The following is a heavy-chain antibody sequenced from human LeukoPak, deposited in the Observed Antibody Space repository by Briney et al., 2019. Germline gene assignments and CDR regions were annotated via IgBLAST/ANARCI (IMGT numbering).Heavy chain of an antibody. CDR2: IGNLHRGGHGDT. CDR3: ARRWDRVQYHEYFDY. CDR1: GFSLRSGHF. V-gene: IGHV4-38-2*01. J-gene: IGHJ4*02. D-gene: IGHD1-26*01. Sequence: PSETLSLTCSVSGFSLRSGHFWAWIRQTPARGLEWIGSIGNLHRGGHGDTYYNPSLKSRVSLSADTCRNQFSLRLTSVTAADAATYYCARRWDRVQYHEYFDYWGQGMLVTVSS.